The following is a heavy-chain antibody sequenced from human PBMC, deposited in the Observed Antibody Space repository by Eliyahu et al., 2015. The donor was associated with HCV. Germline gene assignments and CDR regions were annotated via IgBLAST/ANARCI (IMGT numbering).Heavy chain of an antibody. CDR2: ISYDGSNK. J-gene: IGHJ4*02. CDR3: ARDIGEGRGWFGELLFSYFDY. V-gene: IGHV3-30*01. Sequence: QVQLVESGGGVVQPGRSLRLSCAASGFXFXSYXMHWVRQAPGKGLEWVAVISYDGSNKYYADSVKGRFTISRDNSKNTLYLQMNSLRAEDTAVYYCARDIGEGRGWFGELLFSYFDYWGQGTLVTVSS. D-gene: IGHD3-10*01. CDR1: GFXFXSYX.